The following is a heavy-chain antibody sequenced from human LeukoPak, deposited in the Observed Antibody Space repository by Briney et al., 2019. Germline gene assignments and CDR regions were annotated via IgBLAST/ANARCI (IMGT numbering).Heavy chain of an antibody. Sequence: ASVKVSCKASGYTFTSYGISWARQAPGQGLEWMGWISAYNGNTKYAQKLQGRVTMTTDTSTSTAYMELRSLRSEDTAVYYCARREKRGYSGYDWEYWGQGTLVTVSS. CDR2: ISAYNGNT. D-gene: IGHD5-12*01. J-gene: IGHJ4*02. CDR1: GYTFTSYG. CDR3: ARREKRGYSGYDWEY. V-gene: IGHV1-18*01.